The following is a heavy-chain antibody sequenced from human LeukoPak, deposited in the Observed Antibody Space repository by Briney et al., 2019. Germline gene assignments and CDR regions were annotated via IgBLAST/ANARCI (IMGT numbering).Heavy chain of an antibody. Sequence: GESLKISCKGSGYSFTSYWIGWVRQMPGKGLEWMGVIYPGDSETRYSPSFQGQVTISADRSISTAYLQWSSLKASDTAMYYCARLDSSGYYYYGMDVWGQGTTVTVSS. J-gene: IGHJ6*02. CDR3: ARLDSSGYYYYGMDV. V-gene: IGHV5-51*01. CDR1: GYSFTSYW. CDR2: IYPGDSET. D-gene: IGHD3-22*01.